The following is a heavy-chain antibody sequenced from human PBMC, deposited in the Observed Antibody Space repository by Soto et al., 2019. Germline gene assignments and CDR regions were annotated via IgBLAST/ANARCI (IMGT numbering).Heavy chain of an antibody. V-gene: IGHV1-18*01. J-gene: IGHJ6*02. CDR2: ISAYNGNT. CDR3: AREAVYSSPRVRDGMDV. CDR1: GYTFTSYG. Sequence: ASVKVSCKASGYTFTSYGISWVRQAPGQGLEWMGWISAYNGNTNYAQKLQGRVTMTTDTSTSTAYMELRSLRSDDTAVYYCAREAVYSSPRVRDGMDVWGQGTTVTVSS. D-gene: IGHD6-13*01.